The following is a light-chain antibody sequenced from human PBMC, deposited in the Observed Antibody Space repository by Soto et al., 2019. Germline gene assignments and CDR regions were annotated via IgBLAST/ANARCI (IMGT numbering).Light chain of an antibody. CDR1: TADVGRYNC. V-gene: IGLV2-8*01. Sequence: QSALTQPPSASGSPGQSVTISCTGTTADVGRYNCVSWYQQHPGKAPKMIIYDVSKRPSGVPDRFSGSKSGNTASLTVSGLQAEDGADYYCSSYGGSNNHLFGTGTKVTVL. J-gene: IGLJ1*01. CDR2: DVS. CDR3: SSYGGSNNHL.